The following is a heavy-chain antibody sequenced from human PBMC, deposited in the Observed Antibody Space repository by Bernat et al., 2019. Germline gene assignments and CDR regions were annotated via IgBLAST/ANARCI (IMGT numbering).Heavy chain of an antibody. CDR2: IWYDGSNK. CDR1: GFTFSSYG. CDR3: AREEGIAAAGSPWYFDL. V-gene: IGHV3-33*01. D-gene: IGHD6-13*01. Sequence: QVQLVESGGGVVQPGRSLRLSCAASGFTFSSYGMHWVRQAPGKGLEWVAVIWYDGSNKYYADSVKGRFTISRDNSKNTLYLQMNSLRAEDTAVYYCAREEGIAAAGSPWYFDLWGRGTLVTVSS. J-gene: IGHJ2*01.